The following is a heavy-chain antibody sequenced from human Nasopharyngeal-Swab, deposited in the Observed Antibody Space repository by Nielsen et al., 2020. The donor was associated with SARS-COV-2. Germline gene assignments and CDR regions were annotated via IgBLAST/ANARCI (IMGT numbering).Heavy chain of an antibody. J-gene: IGHJ4*02. Sequence: VRQMPGKGLEWVAVISYDGSNKYYADSVKGRFTISRDNSKNTLYLQMNSLRAEDTAVYYCAKDVLNYGSGSSWDIDYWGQGALVTVSS. CDR2: ISYDGSNK. CDR3: AKDVLNYGSGSSWDIDY. D-gene: IGHD3-10*01. V-gene: IGHV3-30*18.